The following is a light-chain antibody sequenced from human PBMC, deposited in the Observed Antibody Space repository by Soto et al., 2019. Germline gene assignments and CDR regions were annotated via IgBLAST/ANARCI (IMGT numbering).Light chain of an antibody. CDR2: KAS. CDR1: QTISSW. J-gene: IGKJ1*01. V-gene: IGKV1-5*03. CDR3: QQYNSYSPT. Sequence: DIQMTPSPSTLSGSVGDRVAITARASQTISSWLAWYQQKPGKAPKLLIYKASTLKSGVPSRFSGSGSGIEFTLTISSLQPDDFATYYCQQYNSYSPTFGQGTKVDIK.